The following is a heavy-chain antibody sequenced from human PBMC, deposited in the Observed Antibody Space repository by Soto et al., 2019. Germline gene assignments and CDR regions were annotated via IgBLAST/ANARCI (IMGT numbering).Heavy chain of an antibody. CDR2: INHSGST. Sequence: KPSETLSLTCAVYGGSFSGYYWSWIRQPPGKGLEWIGEINHSGSTNYNPSLKSRVTISVDTSKNQFSLKLSSVTAADTAVYYCARNLELLWFGELLSNNHPDGAFDIWGKGTMVTVSS. D-gene: IGHD3-10*01. J-gene: IGHJ3*02. CDR3: ARNLELLWFGELLSNNHPDGAFDI. CDR1: GGSFSGYY. V-gene: IGHV4-34*01.